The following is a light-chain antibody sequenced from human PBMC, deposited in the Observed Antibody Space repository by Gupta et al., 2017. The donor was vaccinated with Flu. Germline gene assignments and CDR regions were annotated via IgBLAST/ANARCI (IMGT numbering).Light chain of an antibody. J-gene: IGLJ1*01. CDR1: SSDFGDYKS. CDR2: KGS. CDR3: TSDGISSTL. Sequence: QSALTQPASVSRSPGQSITISCSGSSSDFGDYKSVSWYQQHPGKAPRLILFKGSDRPAGVSNRFSGSKSDNAASLTISGLQADDEAAYYCTSDGISSTLFGTGTRVTV. V-gene: IGLV2-14*03.